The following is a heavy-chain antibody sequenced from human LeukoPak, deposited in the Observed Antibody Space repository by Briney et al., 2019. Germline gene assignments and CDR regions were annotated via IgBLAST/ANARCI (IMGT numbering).Heavy chain of an antibody. CDR2: ISGSGDST. D-gene: IGHD6-13*01. CDR3: ALQRTLWQQLLDY. CDR1: GFTFSHYA. Sequence: PGGSLRLSCAASGFTFSHYAMTWVRQAPGKGLEWVSTISGSGDSTYYADSLKGRFTISRDNSKNTLYLQMNSLRAEDTAVYFCALQRTLWQQLLDYWGQGTLVTVSS. J-gene: IGHJ4*02. V-gene: IGHV3-23*01.